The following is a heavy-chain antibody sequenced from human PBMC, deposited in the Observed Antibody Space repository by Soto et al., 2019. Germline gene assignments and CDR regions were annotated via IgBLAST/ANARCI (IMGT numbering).Heavy chain of an antibody. V-gene: IGHV4-31*03. Sequence: QVQLQESGPGLVKPSQTLSLTCTVSGGSISSGGYYWSWIRQHPGKGLEWIGYIYYSGSTYYNPSLKSRVTISVDTSKNQFSLKLSSVTAVDTAVYYCAREDRITMIVVDLWGQGTLVTVSS. CDR2: IYYSGST. CDR3: AREDRITMIVVDL. CDR1: GGSISSGGYY. J-gene: IGHJ4*02. D-gene: IGHD3-22*01.